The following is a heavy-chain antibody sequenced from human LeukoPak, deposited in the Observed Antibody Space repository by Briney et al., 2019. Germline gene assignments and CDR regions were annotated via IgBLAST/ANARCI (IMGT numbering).Heavy chain of an antibody. CDR3: ARDQSYYRV. CDR1: EFSVGSNY. CDR2: ISVSSSAI. D-gene: IGHD2-21*01. Sequence: SGGSLRLSCAASEFSVGSNYMTWVRQAPGKGLEWVSGISVSSSAIYYADSVKGRFTISRDNAKNSLFLQMNSLRAEDTAVYYCARDQSYYRVWGQGTLVTVSS. J-gene: IGHJ4*02. V-gene: IGHV3-11*01.